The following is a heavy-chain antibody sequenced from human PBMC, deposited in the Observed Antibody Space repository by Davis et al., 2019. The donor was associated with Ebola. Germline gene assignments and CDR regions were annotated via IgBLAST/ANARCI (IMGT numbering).Heavy chain of an antibody. Sequence: GESLKISCAASGFTFSSYVMSWARQAPGKGLEWVSGITGGDGSTYYTDSVRGRFTISRDESKNTLYLQMNSLRAEDTAVYYRIGSWRWGQGTLVTVSS. J-gene: IGHJ4*02. CDR3: IGSWR. D-gene: IGHD3-16*01. V-gene: IGHV3-23*01. CDR1: GFTFSSYV. CDR2: ITGGDGST.